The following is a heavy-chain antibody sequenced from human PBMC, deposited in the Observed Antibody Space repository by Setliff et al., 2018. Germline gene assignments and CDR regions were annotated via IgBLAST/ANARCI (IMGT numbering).Heavy chain of an antibody. CDR1: GGSIRSGSFY. Sequence: SETLSLTCTVSGGSIRSGSFYWSWIRQSAEKGLEWIGRVHASGSPNYNPSFKGRVAITTDTSTSTAYMELRSLRSDDTAVYYCAKGGNITRETYYYYGMDVWGQGTTVTVSS. CDR2: VHASGSP. J-gene: IGHJ6*02. D-gene: IGHD1-20*01. V-gene: IGHV4-61*02. CDR3: AKGGNITRETYYYYGMDV.